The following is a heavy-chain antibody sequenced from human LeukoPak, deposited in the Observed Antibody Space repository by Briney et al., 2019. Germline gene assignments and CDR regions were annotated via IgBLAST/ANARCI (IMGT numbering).Heavy chain of an antibody. Sequence: VASVKVSCKASGYTFTGYYMHWVRQAPGQGLEWMGWINPNSGGTNYAQKFQGRVTMTRDTSISTAYMELSRLRSDDTAVYYCARDSYSSGWYPVYYMDVWGKGTTVTVSS. J-gene: IGHJ6*03. CDR3: ARDSYSSGWYPVYYMDV. CDR1: GYTFTGYY. V-gene: IGHV1-2*02. CDR2: INPNSGGT. D-gene: IGHD6-19*01.